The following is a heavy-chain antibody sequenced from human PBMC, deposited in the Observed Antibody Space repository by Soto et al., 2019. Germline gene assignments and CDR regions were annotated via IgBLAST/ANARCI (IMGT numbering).Heavy chain of an antibody. D-gene: IGHD3-3*01. CDR1: GYSFTSYW. Sequence: PGEPLKINGKGSGYSFTSYWNRWARQMPGKGLEWKGRIDPSDSYTNYSPSFQGHVTISADKSISTAYLQWSSLKASDTAMYYCAGHERSGFYIYGLHVSGQMSTVAVS. J-gene: IGHJ6*01. CDR3: AGHERSGFYIYGLHV. CDR2: IDPSDSYT. V-gene: IGHV5-10-1*01.